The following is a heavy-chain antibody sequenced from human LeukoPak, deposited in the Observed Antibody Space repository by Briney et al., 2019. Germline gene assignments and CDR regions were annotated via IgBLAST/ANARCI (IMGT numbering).Heavy chain of an antibody. V-gene: IGHV1-69*05. Sequence: ASVKVSCKASGGTFSSYAISWVRQAPGQGLEWMGRIIPIFGTANYAQKFQGRVTITTDESTSTAYMELISLRSEDTAVYYCARELKYYYDSSGYYDYWGQGTLVTVSS. J-gene: IGHJ4*02. CDR3: ARELKYYYDSSGYYDY. CDR2: IIPIFGTA. D-gene: IGHD3-22*01. CDR1: GGTFSSYA.